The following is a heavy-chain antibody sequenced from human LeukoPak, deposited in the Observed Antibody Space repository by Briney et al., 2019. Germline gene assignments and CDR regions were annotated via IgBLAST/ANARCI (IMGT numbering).Heavy chain of an antibody. CDR3: ARMSCYYDSSGYDAYAFDI. J-gene: IGHJ3*02. Sequence: ASVKVSCKASGYTFTGYYMHWVRQAPGQGLEWMGWINPNSGGTNYAQKFQGRVTMTRDTSISTAYMELSRLRSGDTAVYYCARMSCYYDSSGYDAYAFDIWGQGTMVTVSS. CDR2: INPNSGGT. CDR1: GYTFTGYY. V-gene: IGHV1-2*02. D-gene: IGHD3-22*01.